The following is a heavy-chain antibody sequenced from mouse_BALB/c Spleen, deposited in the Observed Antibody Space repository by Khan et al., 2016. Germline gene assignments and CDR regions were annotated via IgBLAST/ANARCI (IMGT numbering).Heavy chain of an antibody. CDR2: ISSGSSTI. J-gene: IGHJ2*01. V-gene: IGHV5-17*02. CDR1: GFTFSNFG. CDR3: GRGDF. Sequence: LVESGGGLVQPGGSRKLSCAASGFTFSNFGMHWVRQAPEKGLEWVAFISSGSSTIYYADTVKGRFTVSRDNPKNTLFLQMTSLGSEDTAMYYCGRGDFWGQGTTLTVSS.